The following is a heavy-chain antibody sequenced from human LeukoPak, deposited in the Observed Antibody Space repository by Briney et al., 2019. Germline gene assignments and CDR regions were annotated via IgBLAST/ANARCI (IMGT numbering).Heavy chain of an antibody. CDR2: IYYSGST. Sequence: GSLRLSCATSGFTFSNYAVSSVRQAPGKGLEWIGYIYYSGSTKDNPSLERRVTISVDTSKNQFSLKLSSVTAADTAVYYCARGVARGNYLDYWGQGTLVTVSS. CDR3: ARGVARGNYLDY. D-gene: IGHD3-3*01. V-gene: IGHV4-59*01. CDR1: GFTFSNYA. J-gene: IGHJ4*02.